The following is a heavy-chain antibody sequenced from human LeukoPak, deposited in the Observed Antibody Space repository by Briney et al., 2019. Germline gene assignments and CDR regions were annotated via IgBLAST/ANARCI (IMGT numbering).Heavy chain of an antibody. CDR1: GFTFSSYA. Sequence: PGGSLRLSCAASGFTFSSYAMSWVRQAPGKGLEWVSAISGSGGSTYYADSVKGRFTISRDNSKNTLYLQMNSLRAEDTAVYYCARDQAHYDFWSGYSDYWGQGTLVTVSS. D-gene: IGHD3-3*01. CDR2: ISGSGGST. J-gene: IGHJ4*02. V-gene: IGHV3-23*01. CDR3: ARDQAHYDFWSGYSDY.